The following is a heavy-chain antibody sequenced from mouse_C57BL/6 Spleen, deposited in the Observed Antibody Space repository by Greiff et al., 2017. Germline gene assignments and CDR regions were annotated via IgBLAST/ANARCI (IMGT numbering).Heavy chain of an antibody. Sequence: EVMLVESGGGLVQPGGSMKLSCVASGFTFSNYWMNWVRQSPEKGLEWVAQIRLKSDNYATHYAESVKGRFTISRDDSKSSVYLQMNNLRAEDTGIYYCTRDIISAYWGQGTLVTVSA. CDR2: IRLKSDNYAT. J-gene: IGHJ3*01. V-gene: IGHV6-3*01. CDR1: GFTFSNYW. D-gene: IGHD1-1*01. CDR3: TRDIISAY.